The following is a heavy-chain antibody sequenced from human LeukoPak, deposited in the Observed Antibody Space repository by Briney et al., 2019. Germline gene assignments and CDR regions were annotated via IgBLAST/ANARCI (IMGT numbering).Heavy chain of an antibody. CDR3: ARDRGYMDV. V-gene: IGHV4-38-2*02. CDR1: GYSISSGYY. Sequence: SETLSLTCAVSGYSISSGYYWGWIRQPPGKGLEWIGSIYHSGSTYYNPSLKSRVTISVDTSKNQFSLKLSSVTAADTAVYYCARDRGYMDVWGKGTTVTVSS. J-gene: IGHJ6*03. CDR2: IYHSGST.